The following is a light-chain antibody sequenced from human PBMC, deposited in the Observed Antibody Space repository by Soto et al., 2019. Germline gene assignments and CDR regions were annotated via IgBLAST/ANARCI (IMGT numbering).Light chain of an antibody. CDR1: QSISSS. CDR2: AAS. V-gene: IGKV1-39*01. J-gene: IGKJ3*01. Sequence: DIQMTQSPSSLSASVGDRVTITCRASQSISSSLNWYQQKPGKATKLLIYAASSLHSGVPSRFCGSGSLTDFTLTISRRQPEDFATYCCQRSYSSPFTFGPGKKVDI. CDR3: QRSYSSPFT.